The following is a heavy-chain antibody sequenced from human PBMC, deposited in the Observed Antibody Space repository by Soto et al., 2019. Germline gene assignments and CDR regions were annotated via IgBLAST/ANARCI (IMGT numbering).Heavy chain of an antibody. CDR2: IYHSGST. CDR1: GGSIRRGGYS. J-gene: IGHJ5*02. V-gene: IGHV4-30-2*01. D-gene: IGHD3-22*01. Sequence: PSETLSLTCAVSGGSIRRGGYSWSWIRQPPGKGLEWIGYIYHSGSTYYNPSLKSRVTIAVDRSKNQFSLKLSSVTAADTAVYYCAREQYYYDSSGYYSGWFDPWGQGTLVTVSS. CDR3: AREQYYYDSSGYYSGWFDP.